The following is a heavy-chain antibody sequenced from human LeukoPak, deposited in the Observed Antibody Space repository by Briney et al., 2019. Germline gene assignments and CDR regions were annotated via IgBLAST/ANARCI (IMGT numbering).Heavy chain of an antibody. CDR2: ISAGNGNT. J-gene: IGHJ4*02. Sequence: ASVKVSCKASGYTFTSYAIHWVRQAPGERLEWMGWISAGNGNTKYSQNFQGRVTFISNTSATTAFMELSSLRSEDAAVYYCARDSGSGNNDYWGQGTLVTVSS. V-gene: IGHV1-3*01. CDR3: ARDSGSGNNDY. D-gene: IGHD1-26*01. CDR1: GYTFTSYA.